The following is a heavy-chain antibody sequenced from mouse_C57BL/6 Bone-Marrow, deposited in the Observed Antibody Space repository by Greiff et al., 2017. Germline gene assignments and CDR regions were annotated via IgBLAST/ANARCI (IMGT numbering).Heavy chain of an antibody. CDR3: ARDYSLWFAY. CDR1: GYTFTSYW. D-gene: IGHD1-1*01. CDR2: IDPSDSYT. J-gene: IGHJ3*01. Sequence: QVHVKQPGAELVRPGTSVKLSCKASGYTFTSYWMHWVKQRPGQGLEWIGVIDPSDSYTNYNQKFKGKATLTVDTSSSTAYMQLSSLTSEDSAVYYCARDYSLWFAYWGQGTLVTVSA. V-gene: IGHV1-59*01.